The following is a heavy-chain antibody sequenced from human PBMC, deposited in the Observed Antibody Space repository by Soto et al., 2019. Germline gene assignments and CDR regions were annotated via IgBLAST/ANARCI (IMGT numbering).Heavy chain of an antibody. CDR1: GGSISSSSYY. CDR2: IYYSGST. J-gene: IGHJ2*01. Sequence: QLQLQESGPGLVKPSETLSLTCTVSGGSISSSSYYWGWIRQPPGKGLEWIGSIYYSGSTYYNPSLKSRVTISVDTSQNQFPLKLSSVTAADTAVYYCARHYNGITMVRGVFDLWGRGTLVTVSS. CDR3: ARHYNGITMVRGVFDL. D-gene: IGHD3-10*01. V-gene: IGHV4-39*01.